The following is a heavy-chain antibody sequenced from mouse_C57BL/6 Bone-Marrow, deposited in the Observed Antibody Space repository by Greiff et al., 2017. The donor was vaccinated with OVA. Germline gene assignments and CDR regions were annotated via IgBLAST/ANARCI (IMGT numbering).Heavy chain of an antibody. V-gene: IGHV1-26*01. CDR3: ARRIYYGSSHWYFDV. J-gene: IGHJ1*03. CDR2: INPNNGGT. CDR1: GYTFTDYS. D-gene: IGHD1-1*01. Sequence: VQLQQSGPELVKPGASVKISCKASGYTFTDYSMNWVKQSHGKSLEWIGDINPNNGGTSYTQKFKGKATLTVDKSSSTAYMELRSLTSEDSAVYYCARRIYYGSSHWYFDVWGTGTTVTVSS.